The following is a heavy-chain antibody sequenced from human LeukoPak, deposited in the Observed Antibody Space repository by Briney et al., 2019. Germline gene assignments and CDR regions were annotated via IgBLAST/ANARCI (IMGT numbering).Heavy chain of an antibody. V-gene: IGHV1-46*01. J-gene: IGHJ4*02. CDR2: INPSGGST. Sequence: ASVKVSCKASGYTFTSYYMHWVRQAPGQGLEWMGIINPSGGSTSYAQKFQGRVTMTEDTSTDTAYMELSSLRSEDTAVYYCAIWAAGTTAFDYWGQGTLVTVSS. D-gene: IGHD1-1*01. CDR1: GYTFTSYY. CDR3: AIWAAGTTAFDY.